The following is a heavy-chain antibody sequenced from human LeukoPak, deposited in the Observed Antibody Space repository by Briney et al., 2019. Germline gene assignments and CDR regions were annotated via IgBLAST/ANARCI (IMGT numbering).Heavy chain of an antibody. Sequence: PGGPLRLSCAASGFTFSSYWMSWVRQAPGKGLEWVANIKQDGSEKYYVDSVKGRFTISRDNAKNSLYLQMNSLRAEDTAVYYCARVWSITIFGVVTQYYFDYWGQGTLVTVSS. V-gene: IGHV3-7*01. D-gene: IGHD3-3*01. CDR1: GFTFSSYW. CDR3: ARVWSITIFGVVTQYYFDY. J-gene: IGHJ4*02. CDR2: IKQDGSEK.